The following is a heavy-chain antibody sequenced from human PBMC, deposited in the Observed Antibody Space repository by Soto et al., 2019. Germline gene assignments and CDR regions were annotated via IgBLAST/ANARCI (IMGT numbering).Heavy chain of an antibody. V-gene: IGHV1-18*01. Sequence: ASVKGSCKASGYTFTSYGISWVRQAPGQGLEWMGWISAYNGNTNYAQKLQGRVTMTTDTSTSTAYMELRSLRSDDTAVYYCARDIAVAGTNAFDIWGQGTMVTVSS. CDR2: ISAYNGNT. J-gene: IGHJ3*02. D-gene: IGHD6-19*01. CDR3: ARDIAVAGTNAFDI. CDR1: GYTFTSYG.